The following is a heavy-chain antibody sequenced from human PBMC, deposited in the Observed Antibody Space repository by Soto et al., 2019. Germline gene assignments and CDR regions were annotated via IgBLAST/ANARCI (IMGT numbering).Heavy chain of an antibody. Sequence: GGSLSLSWASSVFTVKSNYMTWVRRAPGKGLEWVSVIYRAGKIYYADSVKGRFTTSSDNSQNTWFLQMNSLRAEDTAVYYCARDSGLIWGNYGMDVWGQGTTVTVTS. J-gene: IGHJ6*02. CDR2: IYRAGKI. D-gene: IGHD2-15*01. CDR1: VFTVKSNY. V-gene: IGHV3-53*01. CDR3: ARDSGLIWGNYGMDV.